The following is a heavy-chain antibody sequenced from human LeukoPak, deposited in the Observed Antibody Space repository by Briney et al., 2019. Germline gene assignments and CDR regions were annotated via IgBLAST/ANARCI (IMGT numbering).Heavy chain of an antibody. D-gene: IGHD3-10*01. CDR2: IYTSGST. CDR1: GGSVGSYY. J-gene: IGHJ4*02. CDR3: ARDLGSLTFDY. V-gene: IGHV4-4*07. Sequence: SETLSLTCTVSGGSVGSYYCNWVRQAAGKGLEWIGRIYTSGSTDYSPSLKSRVTMSVDTSKNQFSLKLRSVSAADTATYYCARDLGSLTFDYWGQGTPVTVSS.